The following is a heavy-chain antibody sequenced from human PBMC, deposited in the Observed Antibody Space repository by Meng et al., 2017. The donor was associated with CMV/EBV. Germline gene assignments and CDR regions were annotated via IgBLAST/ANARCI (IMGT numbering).Heavy chain of an antibody. CDR2: INSNTDGRTT. J-gene: IGHJ6*02. V-gene: IGHV3-15*01. CDR3: TTGHYYYGMDV. CDR1: GFTFSNAW. Sequence: GESLKISCAASGFTFSNAWMSWVRQAPGKGLEWVGRINSNTDGRTTDYAAPVKGRFTISRDDSKNTLYLQMNSLKTEDTAVYYCTTGHYYYGMDVWGQGTTVTVSS.